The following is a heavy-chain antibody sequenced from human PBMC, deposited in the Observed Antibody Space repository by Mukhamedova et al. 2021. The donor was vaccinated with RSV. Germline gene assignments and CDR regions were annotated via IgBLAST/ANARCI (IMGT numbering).Heavy chain of an antibody. D-gene: IGHD3-16*01. J-gene: IGHJ5*02. Sequence: FTISRDNAKNSLYLQMNSLRAEDTAVYYCARSRLEGGDNWFDPWGQGTLVTVSS. CDR3: ARSRLEGGDNWFDP. V-gene: IGHV3-48*03.